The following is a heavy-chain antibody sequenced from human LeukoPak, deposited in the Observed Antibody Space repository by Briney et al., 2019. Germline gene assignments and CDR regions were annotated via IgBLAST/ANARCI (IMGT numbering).Heavy chain of an antibody. CDR2: MKEDGGEK. CDR1: GFIFSPYW. J-gene: IGHJ2*01. Sequence: PGGSLRLSCAAPGFIFSPYWVTWVRQAPGMGLEWVANMKEDGGEKLYVDSVRGRFTISRDNAKNSVYLQMNSLRVEDTGVYYCARVRTEWYIDLWGRGTLVTVST. D-gene: IGHD2-8*02. CDR3: ARVRTEWYIDL. V-gene: IGHV3-7*01.